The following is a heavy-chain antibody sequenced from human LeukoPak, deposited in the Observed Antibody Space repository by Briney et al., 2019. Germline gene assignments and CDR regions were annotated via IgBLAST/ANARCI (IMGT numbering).Heavy chain of an antibody. CDR1: GGSISSGGYY. J-gene: IGHJ6*02. V-gene: IGHV4-31*03. Sequence: PSETLSLTCTVSGGSISSGGYYWSWIRQHPGKGLEWIGYIYHSGSTYYNPSLKSRVTISVDTSKNQFSLKLSSVTAADTAVYYCARSLVTIFGVVVPGYYGMDVWGQGTTVTVSS. CDR3: ARSLVTIFGVVVPGYYGMDV. CDR2: IYHSGST. D-gene: IGHD3-3*01.